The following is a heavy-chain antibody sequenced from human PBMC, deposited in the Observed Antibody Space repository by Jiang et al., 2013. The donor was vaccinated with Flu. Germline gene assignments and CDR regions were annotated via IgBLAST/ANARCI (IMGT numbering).Heavy chain of an antibody. Sequence: LLKPSETLSLTCTVSGGSVGSSNYYWAWIRQPPGKGLEWIGSMYYTGNSGYNPSLKSRVTISVDTSKNQFSLKLSSLTAADTAVYYCARHAITPFHHYDSSGHDYWGQGTLVTVSS. V-gene: IGHV4-39*01. CDR1: GGSVGSSNYY. J-gene: IGHJ4*02. CDR3: ARHAITPFHHYDSSGHDY. D-gene: IGHD3-22*01. CDR2: MYYTGNS.